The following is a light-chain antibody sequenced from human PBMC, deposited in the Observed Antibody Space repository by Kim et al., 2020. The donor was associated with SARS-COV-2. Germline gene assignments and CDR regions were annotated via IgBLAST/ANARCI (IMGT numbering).Light chain of an antibody. Sequence: GQAITMPCTGTSTDSGIYTYVSWYQQHPGKAPKLIIVDVNQRPSGVSNRSSGSRSGNTASLPISGLQAEDGTDYYCSSYTTSGTLLFGGGTQLTVL. CDR3: SSYTTSGTLL. J-gene: IGLJ2*01. V-gene: IGLV2-14*04. CDR1: STDSGIYTY. CDR2: DVN.